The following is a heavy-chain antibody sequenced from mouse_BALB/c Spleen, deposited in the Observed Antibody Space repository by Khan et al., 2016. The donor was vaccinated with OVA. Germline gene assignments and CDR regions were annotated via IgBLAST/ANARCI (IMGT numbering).Heavy chain of an antibody. Sequence: VKLKQSGPGLVQPSQSLSITCTVSGFSLNYYGVHWVRQSPGKGLEWLGVIWSGGSTDYNAPFISRLSISKDNSKSQVFFKMNSLQSNDTAIYYCARNYDYDDGLAYWGQGTLVTVSA. CDR2: IWSGGST. J-gene: IGHJ3*01. CDR3: ARNYDYDDGLAY. CDR1: GFSLNYYG. D-gene: IGHD2-4*01. V-gene: IGHV2-2*03.